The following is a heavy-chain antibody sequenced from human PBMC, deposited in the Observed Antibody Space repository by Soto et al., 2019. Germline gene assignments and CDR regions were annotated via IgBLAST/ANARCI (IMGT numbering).Heavy chain of an antibody. D-gene: IGHD1-26*01. CDR2: ISGDGINT. J-gene: IGHJ4*02. Sequence: QIHLVESGGDVVQPGKSLRLSCAASGFNFGFFGMHWVRQAPGKGLEWVAFISGDGINTQYADSVRGRFTLSRDYCRKTMYLQMDSLRDEDTALYYCARGNLSFDFDSWGLGTLVTVSS. V-gene: IGHV3-30*03. CDR3: ARGNLSFDFDS. CDR1: GFNFGFFG.